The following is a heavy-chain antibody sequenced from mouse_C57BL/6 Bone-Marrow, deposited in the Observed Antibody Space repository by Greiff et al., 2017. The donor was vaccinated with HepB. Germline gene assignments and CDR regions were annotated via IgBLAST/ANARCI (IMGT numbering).Heavy chain of an antibody. Sequence: EVKLMESGGGLVKPGGSLKLSCAASGFTFSDYGMHWVRQAPEKGLEWVAYISSGSSTIYYADTVKGRFTISKDNAKNTLFLQMTSLRSEDTAMYYCARGRGVAYWGQGTLVTVSA. CDR3: ARGRGVAY. CDR1: GFTFSDYG. J-gene: IGHJ3*01. CDR2: ISSGSSTI. V-gene: IGHV5-17*01.